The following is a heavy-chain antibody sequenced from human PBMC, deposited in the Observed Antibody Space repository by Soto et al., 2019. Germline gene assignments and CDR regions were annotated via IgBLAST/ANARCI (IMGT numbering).Heavy chain of an antibody. CDR1: GGSFNKQA. Sequence: QVQLVQSGAEVNKPGSSMKVSCKTTGGSFNKQAINWVRQAPGQGLEWMGGLIPIFHTPKYAQKFQGRVTISANEATSTAYMELSSLKSDDTAVYYCALPRAHRSGWTPYLIFDLWGGGTLVTVSS. CDR2: LIPIFHTP. V-gene: IGHV1-69*01. J-gene: IGHJ2*01. D-gene: IGHD6-19*01. CDR3: ALPRAHRSGWTPYLIFDL.